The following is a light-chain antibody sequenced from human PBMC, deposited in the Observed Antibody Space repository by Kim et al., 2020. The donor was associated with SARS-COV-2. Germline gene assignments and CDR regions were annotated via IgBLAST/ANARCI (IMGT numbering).Light chain of an antibody. V-gene: IGKV1-17*01. CDR2: GAS. CDR3: LQHSTYPIT. Sequence: ASVGDRDTITCRASQDIRNELGWYQQNPGRATKRLIYGASSLQSGVPSRFSGSGSGTEFTLTISSVQPEDFATYFCLQHSTYPITFGQGTRLEIK. J-gene: IGKJ5*01. CDR1: QDIRNE.